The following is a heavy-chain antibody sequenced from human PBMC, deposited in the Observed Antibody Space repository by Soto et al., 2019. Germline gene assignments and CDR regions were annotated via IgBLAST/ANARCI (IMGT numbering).Heavy chain of an antibody. CDR1: GGSVSSGSYY. CDR3: ARVAGRGHGESNWFDP. J-gene: IGHJ5*02. CDR2: IYYSGST. Sequence: PSETLSLTCTVSGGSVSSGSYYWSWIRQPPGKGLEWIGYIYYSGSTNYNPSLKSRITVSVDTPKNQFSLKLSSVTAADTAAYYCARVAGRGHGESNWFDPWGQGTLVTVSS. D-gene: IGHD3-10*01. V-gene: IGHV4-61*01.